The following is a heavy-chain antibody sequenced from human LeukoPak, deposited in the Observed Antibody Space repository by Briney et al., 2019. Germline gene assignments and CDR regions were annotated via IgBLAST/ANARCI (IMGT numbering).Heavy chain of an antibody. V-gene: IGHV3-64D*06. J-gene: IGHJ4*02. D-gene: IGHD3/OR15-3a*01. CDR1: GFTFSSYA. CDR2: ISSNGGST. Sequence: GGSLRLSCSASGFTFSSYAMHWVRQAPGKGLEYVSAISSNGGSTYYADSVKGRFTISRDNSKNTLYLQTSSLRAEDTAVYYCVKLRTGTRSAIDYWGQGTLVTVSS. CDR3: VKLRTGTRSAIDY.